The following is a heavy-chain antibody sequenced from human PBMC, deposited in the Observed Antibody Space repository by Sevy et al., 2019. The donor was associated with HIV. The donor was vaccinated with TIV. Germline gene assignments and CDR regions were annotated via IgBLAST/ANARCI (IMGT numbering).Heavy chain of an antibody. D-gene: IGHD3-9*01. CDR1: EFTSSGNV. J-gene: IGHJ4*02. CDR3: ARDRATSATGTLFDY. Sequence: GGSLSLSCAASEFTSSGNVMSWFRQPPGRGLEWVSTLRDSGVSTNYADSVKGRFTISKNNSKNILYLQMNSLRAEDTAVYYCARDRATSATGTLFDYWGQGTLVTVSS. V-gene: IGHV3-23*01. CDR2: LRDSGVST.